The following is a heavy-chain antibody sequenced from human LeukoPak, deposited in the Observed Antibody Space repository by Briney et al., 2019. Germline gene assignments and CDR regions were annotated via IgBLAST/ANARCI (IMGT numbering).Heavy chain of an antibody. J-gene: IGHJ4*02. CDR1: GFTFSRYA. CDR3: ANNYGGFVGYFDY. V-gene: IGHV3-23*01. D-gene: IGHD4-23*01. CDR2: ISGSGGST. Sequence: PGGSLLLSCAASGFTFSRYAMSGGREAPGKGLEWVSAISGSGGSTYDAGSVKGRFTISRDNSKKTWYLKRNSLTAEDTAVYYCANNYGGFVGYFDYWGQGTLVTVSS.